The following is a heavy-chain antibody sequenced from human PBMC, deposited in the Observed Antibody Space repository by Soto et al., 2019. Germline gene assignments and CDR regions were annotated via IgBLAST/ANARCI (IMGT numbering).Heavy chain of an antibody. CDR2: IYYSGST. V-gene: IGHV4-59*01. J-gene: IGHJ4*02. CDR3: AGVVRGQQLVIH. D-gene: IGHD6-13*01. Sequence: SETLSLTCTVSGGSISSYYWSWIRQPPGKGLEWIGYIYYSGSTNYNPSLKSRVTISVDTSKNQFSLKLSSVTAADTAVYYCAGVVRGQQLVIHWGQGTLVTVSS. CDR1: GGSISSYY.